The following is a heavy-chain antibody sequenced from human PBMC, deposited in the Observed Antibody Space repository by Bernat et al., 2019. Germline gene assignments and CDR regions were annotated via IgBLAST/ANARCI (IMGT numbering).Heavy chain of an antibody. CDR1: GYTFTGYY. V-gene: IGHV1-2*06. D-gene: IGHD2-15*01. CDR2: INPNSGGT. CDR3: ARGRYCSGGSCYSTYFQH. Sequence: QVQLVQSGAEVKKPGASVKVSCKASGYTFTGYYMHWVRQAPGQGLEWMGRINPNSGGTNYAQKFQGRVNMTRDTSISTAYMELSRLRSDDTAVYYCARGRYCSGGSCYSTYFQHWGQGTLVTVSS. J-gene: IGHJ1*01.